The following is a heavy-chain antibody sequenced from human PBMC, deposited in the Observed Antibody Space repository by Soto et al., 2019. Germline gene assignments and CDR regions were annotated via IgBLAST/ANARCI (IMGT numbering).Heavy chain of an antibody. Sequence: QVQLQESGPGLVKPSETLSLICTVSGDPIPSYFWTWLRQPAGKGLEWIGHVFPGGPTSHISSLNSRVSMSIDTSKNQFSLTHTSVTAADTAVYYCARTLSGFTYGSRQFYFDYWGQGTLVTVSA. J-gene: IGHJ4*02. CDR3: ARTLSGFTYGSRQFYFDY. V-gene: IGHV4-4*07. CDR1: GDPIPSYF. D-gene: IGHD3-10*01. CDR2: VFPGGPT.